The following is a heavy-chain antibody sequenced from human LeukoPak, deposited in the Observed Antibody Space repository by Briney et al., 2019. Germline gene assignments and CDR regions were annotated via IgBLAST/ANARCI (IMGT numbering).Heavy chain of an antibody. J-gene: IGHJ4*02. CDR2: LYSDGNT. Sequence: GGSLRLSCAASGFTVITNDMTWVRQAPGKGLEWVSVLYSDGNTKYADSVQGRLTISRDNSNNNLYLEMNSLSTDDTAVYYCARGVEPLAANTLAYWGQGTLVTVSS. V-gene: IGHV3-53*01. CDR3: ARGVEPLAANTLAY. CDR1: GFTVITND. D-gene: IGHD1-14*01.